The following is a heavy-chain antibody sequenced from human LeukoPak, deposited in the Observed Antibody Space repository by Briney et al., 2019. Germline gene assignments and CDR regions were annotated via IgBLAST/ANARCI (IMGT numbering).Heavy chain of an antibody. CDR3: ARGRYCSSTSCYKVYYYYMDV. CDR2: ISAYNGNT. V-gene: IGHV1-18*01. Sequence: ASVKVSCKASGYTFTTYGISWVRQAPGQGLEWMGWISAYNGNTNYAQKLQDRVTMTTDTSTSTAYMELRSPRSDDTAVYYCARGRYCSSTSCYKVYYYYMDVWGKGTTVTVSS. J-gene: IGHJ6*03. CDR1: GYTFTTYG. D-gene: IGHD2-2*02.